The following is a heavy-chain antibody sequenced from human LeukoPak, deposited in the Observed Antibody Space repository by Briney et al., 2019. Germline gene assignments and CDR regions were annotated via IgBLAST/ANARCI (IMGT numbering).Heavy chain of an antibody. V-gene: IGHV4-61*02. CDR3: ARVDGSCSGGSCPSGNWFDP. CDR2: FHTSGST. Sequence: SQTLSLTCTVSGGSISSGSYYWSWIRQPAGKGLEWIGRFHTSGSTNYNPSLKSRVTISVDTSKNQFSLKLSSVTAADTAVYFCARVDGSCSGGSCPSGNWFDPWGQGTLVTVSS. CDR1: GGSISSGSYY. J-gene: IGHJ5*02. D-gene: IGHD2-15*01.